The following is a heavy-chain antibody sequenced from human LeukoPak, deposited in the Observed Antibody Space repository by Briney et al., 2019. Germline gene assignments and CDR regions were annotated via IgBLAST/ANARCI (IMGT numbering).Heavy chain of an antibody. CDR1: GFTFSGYR. J-gene: IGHJ4*02. Sequence: PGGSLRLSCAASGFTFSGYRMSWVRQAPGKGLEYVSAISSNGGRTYYANSVKGRFTISRDNSKNTLYLQMGSLRAEDMAVYYCARSYTMVRGVGFDYWGQGTLVTVSS. CDR2: ISSNGGRT. D-gene: IGHD3-10*01. CDR3: ARSYTMVRGVGFDY. V-gene: IGHV3-64*01.